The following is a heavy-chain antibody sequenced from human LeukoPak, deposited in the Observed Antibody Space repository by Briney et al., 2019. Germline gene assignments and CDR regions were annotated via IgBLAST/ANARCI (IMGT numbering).Heavy chain of an antibody. J-gene: IGHJ5*02. CDR3: ARPLRVTMIRGAAFRASSDFDP. Sequence: ASVKVSCKASGYTFSGYYIHWVRQAPGQGLEWMGWINPNTGGTKYAQKFQDRVTMTRDTSISTAYMELSRLRSDDTAVYYCARPLRVTMIRGAAFRASSDFDPWGQGTLVTVSS. CDR2: INPNTGGT. CDR1: GYTFSGYY. D-gene: IGHD3-10*01. V-gene: IGHV1-2*02.